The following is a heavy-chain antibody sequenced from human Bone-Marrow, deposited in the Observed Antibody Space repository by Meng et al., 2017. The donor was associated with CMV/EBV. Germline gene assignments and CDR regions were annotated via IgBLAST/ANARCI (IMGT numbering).Heavy chain of an antibody. CDR3: ARRGPRALGMDV. CDR2: IYYSGST. D-gene: IGHD3-10*01. V-gene: IGHV4-39*01. Sequence: SETLSLTCTVSGGSISSSSYYWGWIRQPPGKGLEWIGSIYYSGSTYYNPSLKSRVTISVDTSKNQFSLKLSSVTAADTAVYYCARRGPRALGMDVWGQGTMVNVSS. J-gene: IGHJ6*02. CDR1: GGSISSSSYY.